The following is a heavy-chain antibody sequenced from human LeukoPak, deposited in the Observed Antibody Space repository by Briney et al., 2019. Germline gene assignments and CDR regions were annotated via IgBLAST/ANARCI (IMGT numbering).Heavy chain of an antibody. Sequence: ASVKVSCKASGYTFTDYYIHWVRQAPGQGLELMGWIDPNSGGPPYSQKFQGRGTMTRDTSINTAYMELSRLTSDDTAVYYCARGDYYGSGTTHDYWGQGALVTVSS. CDR1: GYTFTDYY. V-gene: IGHV1-2*02. J-gene: IGHJ4*02. D-gene: IGHD3-10*01. CDR3: ARGDYYGSGTTHDY. CDR2: IDPNSGGP.